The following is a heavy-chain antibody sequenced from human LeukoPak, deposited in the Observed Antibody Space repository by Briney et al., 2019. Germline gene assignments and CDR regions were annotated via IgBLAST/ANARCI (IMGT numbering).Heavy chain of an antibody. Sequence: SQTLSLTCTVSGVSINNPNYCWSWVRQPPGKGLEWVGYGYCNGRSYYNPSLRSRLTMTVDTSSNQFSLELSSVTAADTAVYYCARAGSSGPYCTIGSCCGMDVWGQGTTVTVSS. V-gene: IGHV4-30-4*08. D-gene: IGHD2-8*01. CDR3: ARAGSSGPYCTIGSCCGMDV. CDR1: GVSINNPNYC. J-gene: IGHJ6*02. CDR2: GYCNGRS.